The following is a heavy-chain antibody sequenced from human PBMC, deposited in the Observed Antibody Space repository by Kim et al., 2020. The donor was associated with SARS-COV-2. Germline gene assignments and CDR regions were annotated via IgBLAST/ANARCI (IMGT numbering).Heavy chain of an antibody. CDR3: AKEVVVSWYYGMDV. D-gene: IGHD2-15*01. Sequence: ADSVKGRFTIPRDNSKNTLYLQMNSLRAEDTAVYYCAKEVVVSWYYGMDVWGQGTTVTVSS. V-gene: IGHV3-23*01. J-gene: IGHJ6*02.